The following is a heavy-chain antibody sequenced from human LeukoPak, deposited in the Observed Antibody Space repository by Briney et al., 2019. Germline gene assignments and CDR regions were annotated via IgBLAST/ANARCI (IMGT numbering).Heavy chain of an antibody. CDR3: ARPPPYCSGGSCYSL. Sequence: SSETLSLTCTVSGGSISSYYWSWIRQPPGKGLEWIGYIYYSGSTNYNPSLKSRVTISVDTSKNQFSLKLSSVTAADTAVYYCARPPPYCSGGSCYSLWGQGTLVTVSS. D-gene: IGHD2-15*01. V-gene: IGHV4-59*12. CDR1: GGSISSYY. J-gene: IGHJ4*02. CDR2: IYYSGST.